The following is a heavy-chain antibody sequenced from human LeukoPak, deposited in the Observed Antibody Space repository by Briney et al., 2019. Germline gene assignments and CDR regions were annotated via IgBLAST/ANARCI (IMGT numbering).Heavy chain of an antibody. CDR1: GGTFSSYA. CDR2: IIPIFGTA. D-gene: IGHD6-13*01. Sequence: SVKVSCKASGGTFSSYAISWVRQAPGQGLEWMGGIIPIFGTANYAQKFQGRVTITADESTSTAYMELSSLRSEDTAVYYCARVGQQLVRSDDYWGQGTLVTVSS. CDR3: ARVGQQLVRSDDY. V-gene: IGHV1-69*01. J-gene: IGHJ4*02.